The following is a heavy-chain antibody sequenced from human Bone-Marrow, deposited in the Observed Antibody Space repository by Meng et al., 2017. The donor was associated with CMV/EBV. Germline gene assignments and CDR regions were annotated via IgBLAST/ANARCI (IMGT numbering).Heavy chain of an antibody. CDR3: ARGIRSTYYEYYYGLDV. Sequence: GEYLKISCSASGFTFRSYAMSWVRQAPGKGLEWVSTIRGTGDYTYNADSVKGRFSISRDNSKNTLYLEMNSPRADDTAVYYCARGIRSTYYEYYYGLDVWGQGTTVTVSS. CDR2: IRGTGDYT. D-gene: IGHD3-3*01. V-gene: IGHV3-23*01. CDR1: GFTFRSYA. J-gene: IGHJ6*02.